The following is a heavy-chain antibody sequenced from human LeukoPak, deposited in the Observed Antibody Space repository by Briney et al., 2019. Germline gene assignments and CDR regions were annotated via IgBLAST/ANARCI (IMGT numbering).Heavy chain of an antibody. V-gene: IGHV4-38-2*02. CDR2: IYHSGST. Sequence: PSETLSLTCTVSGYSISSGYYWGWIRQPPGKGLEWIGSIYHSGSTYYNPSLKSRVTISVDTSKNQFSLKLSSVTAADTAVYYCANSPQGVYYGSGSYPFYYYYYMDVWGKGTTVTVSS. D-gene: IGHD3-10*01. CDR3: ANSPQGVYYGSGSYPFYYYYYMDV. J-gene: IGHJ6*03. CDR1: GYSISSGYY.